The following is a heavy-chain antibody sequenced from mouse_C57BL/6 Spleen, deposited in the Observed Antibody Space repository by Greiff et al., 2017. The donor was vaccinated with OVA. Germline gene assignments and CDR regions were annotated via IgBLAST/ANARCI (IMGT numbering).Heavy chain of an antibody. Sequence: EVQLQQSGAELVRPGASVKLSCTASGFNIKDDYMHWVKQRPEQGLEWIGWIDPENGDTEYASKFQGKATITADTSSNTAYLQLSSLTSKDTAVYYCTPHGRSPWLAFWGQGTLITVSA. CDR3: TPHGRSPWLAF. V-gene: IGHV14-4*01. CDR1: GFNIKDDY. D-gene: IGHD1-1*01. CDR2: IDPENGDT. J-gene: IGHJ3*01.